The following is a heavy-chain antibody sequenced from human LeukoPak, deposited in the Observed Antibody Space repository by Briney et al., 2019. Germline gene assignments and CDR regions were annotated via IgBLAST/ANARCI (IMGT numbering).Heavy chain of an antibody. CDR3: ARVDDSPGRVIWFDP. V-gene: IGHV4-34*01. J-gene: IGHJ5*02. D-gene: IGHD3-22*01. Sequence: ASETLSLTCAVYGESFTGYYWSWIRQPPGKGLEWIGSIYYSGSTYYNPSLKSRVTISVDTSKNQFSLKLSSVTAADTAVYYCARVDDSPGRVIWFDPWGQGTLVTVSS. CDR1: GESFTGYY. CDR2: IYYSGST.